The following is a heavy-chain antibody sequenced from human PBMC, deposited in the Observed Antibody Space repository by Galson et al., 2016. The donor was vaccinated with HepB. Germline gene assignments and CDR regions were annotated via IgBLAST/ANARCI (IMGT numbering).Heavy chain of an antibody. CDR1: GGSISGSTYY. V-gene: IGHV4-39*01. D-gene: IGHD2-2*01. CDR2: IYYSGST. CDR3: ARSDCSSTSCYGNDPFDI. Sequence: ETLSLTCTVSGGSISGSTYYWGWIRQPPGKGLEWIGSIYYSGSTYYNPSLKSRVTISVDTPKNQFSLKLSSVTAADTAVYYCARSDCSSTSCYGNDPFDIWGQGTMVTVSS. J-gene: IGHJ3*02.